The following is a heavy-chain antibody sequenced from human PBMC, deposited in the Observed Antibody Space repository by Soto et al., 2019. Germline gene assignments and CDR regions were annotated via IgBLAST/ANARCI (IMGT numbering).Heavy chain of an antibody. CDR3: APPAGATALNHFDY. J-gene: IGHJ4*02. CDR2: ISGSGGST. Sequence: QAGGSLRLSCAASGFTFSSYAMGWVRQAPGKGLEWVSAISGSGGSTYYADSVKGRFTISRDNSKNTLYLQMNSLRAEDTAVYYCAPPAGATALNHFDYWGQGTLVTVSS. V-gene: IGHV3-23*01. CDR1: GFTFSSYA. D-gene: IGHD1-26*01.